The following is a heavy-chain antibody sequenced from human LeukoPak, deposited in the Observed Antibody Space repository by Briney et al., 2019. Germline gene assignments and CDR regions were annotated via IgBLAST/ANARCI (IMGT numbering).Heavy chain of an antibody. CDR2: IIPILGIA. J-gene: IGHJ4*02. CDR3: AEYNWNYEGYFDY. D-gene: IGHD1-7*01. V-gene: IGHV1-69*02. Sequence: GASVKVSCKASGGTFSSYTISWVRQAPGQGLEWMGRIIPILGIANYAQKFQGRVTITADKSTSTAYMELSSLRSEDTAVYYCAEYNWNYEGYFDYWGQGTLVTVSS. CDR1: GGTFSSYT.